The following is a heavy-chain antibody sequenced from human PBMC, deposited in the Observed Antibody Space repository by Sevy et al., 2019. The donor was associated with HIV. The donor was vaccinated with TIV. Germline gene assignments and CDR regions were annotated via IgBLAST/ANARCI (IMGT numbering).Heavy chain of an antibody. J-gene: IGHJ5*02. Sequence: SETLSLTCAVHDGSFSGYYWNWIRQLLGKGLEWIGEINESGITYYNASLKSRVTISVDTSKKQFSLKLNSVTAVDSAVYFCARSPPVVVVPGAPSWFDPWGQGTLVTVSS. CDR2: INESGIT. CDR3: ARSPPVVVVPGAPSWFDP. D-gene: IGHD2-2*01. V-gene: IGHV4-34*01. CDR1: DGSFSGYY.